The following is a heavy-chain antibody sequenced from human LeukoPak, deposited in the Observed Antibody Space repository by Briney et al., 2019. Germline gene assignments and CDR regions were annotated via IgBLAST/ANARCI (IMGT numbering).Heavy chain of an antibody. CDR3: ARVGDYGDPQG. D-gene: IGHD4-17*01. CDR2: INPNSGGT. CDR1: GYIFTGYY. Sequence: ASVKVSCKASGYIFTGYYIHWVRQAPGQGLEWMGWINPNSGGTKYAQNFQGRVTMTRDTSISTAYMVLRRLRFDDTAVYYCARVGDYGDPQGWGQGTLVTVSS. V-gene: IGHV1-2*02. J-gene: IGHJ4*02.